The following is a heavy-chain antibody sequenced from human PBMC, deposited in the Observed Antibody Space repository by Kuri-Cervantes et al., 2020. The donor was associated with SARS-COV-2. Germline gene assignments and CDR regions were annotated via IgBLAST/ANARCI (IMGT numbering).Heavy chain of an antibody. J-gene: IGHJ4*02. CDR1: GFTFSSYA. D-gene: IGHD2-21*02. V-gene: IGHV3-23*01. Sequence: GGSLRLSCAASGFTFSSYAMSWVRQAPGKGLEWVSAISGSGGSTYYADSVKGRFTISRDNSKNTLYLQMNSLRAEDTAVYYCAKEGRRHIVVVTREFDYWGQGTLVTVSS. CDR2: ISGSGGST. CDR3: AKEGRRHIVVVTREFDY.